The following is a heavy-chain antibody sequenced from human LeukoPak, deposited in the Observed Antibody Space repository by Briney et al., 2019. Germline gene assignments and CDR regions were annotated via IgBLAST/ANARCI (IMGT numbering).Heavy chain of an antibody. CDR3: APDQGGYVPRT. CDR1: GFTFSGSA. J-gene: IGHJ4*02. V-gene: IGHV3-73*01. CDR2: IKGKAHNYAT. D-gene: IGHD5-12*01. Sequence: QSGGSLKLSCAASGFTFSGSAVHWVRQASGKGLEWVGRIKGKAHNYATAYAASVKGRFTISRDHSKNTAYLQMNSLKTDDTAMYYCAPDQGGYVPRTWGQGILVTVSS.